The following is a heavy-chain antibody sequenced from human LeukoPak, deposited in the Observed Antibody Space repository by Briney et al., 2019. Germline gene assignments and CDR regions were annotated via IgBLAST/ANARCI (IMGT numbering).Heavy chain of an antibody. J-gene: IGHJ4*02. Sequence: PGGSLRLSCAASRFTFSSYGMHWVRQAPGKGLEWVSSISSSSSYIYYADSVKGRFTISRDNAKNSLYLQMNSLRAEDTAVYYCASPEGLGSSGHFDYWGQGTLVTVSS. V-gene: IGHV3-21*01. CDR3: ASPEGLGSSGHFDY. CDR1: RFTFSSYG. D-gene: IGHD6-19*01. CDR2: ISSSSSYI.